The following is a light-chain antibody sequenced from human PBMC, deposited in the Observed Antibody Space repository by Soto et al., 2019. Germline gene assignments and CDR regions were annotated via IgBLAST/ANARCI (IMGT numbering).Light chain of an antibody. CDR1: QSVSSSY. CDR2: GAS. Sequence: EILLTQSPGTLSLSPGERATLSCRASQSVSSSYLGWYQQKPGQAPRLLIYGASSRATGIPDRFSGSGSGTDFILTISRLEPEDFAVYYCQQYGSSPRTFGQGTKVDIK. V-gene: IGKV3-20*01. CDR3: QQYGSSPRT. J-gene: IGKJ1*01.